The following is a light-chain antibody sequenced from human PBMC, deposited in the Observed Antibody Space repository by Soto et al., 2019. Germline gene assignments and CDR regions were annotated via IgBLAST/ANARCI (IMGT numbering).Light chain of an antibody. CDR3: QQYNNWPPLT. J-gene: IGKJ4*01. CDR1: QNIGGN. Sequence: EVVMTQSPATLSMSPGERATLSCRASQNIGGNLAWYQQKPGQAPRLLIHSTSDRATDIPARFSGSGSGTEFTLTNSSLQSEDFAIYYCQQYNNWPPLTFGGGTKVEIK. CDR2: STS. V-gene: IGKV3-15*01.